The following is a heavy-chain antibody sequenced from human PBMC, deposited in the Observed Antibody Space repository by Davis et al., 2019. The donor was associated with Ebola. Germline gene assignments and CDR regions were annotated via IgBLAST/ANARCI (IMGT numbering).Heavy chain of an antibody. J-gene: IGHJ4*02. CDR2: ISMSGGST. D-gene: IGHD3-16*01. V-gene: IGHV3-23*01. CDR3: AKGFGDHEGDIEY. CDR1: GFIFRNWG. Sequence: PGGSLRLSCAASGFIFRNWGMTWVRQVPGKGLECVAAISMSGGSTDYADSVKGRFTISRDNSKNTLFLQMHSLRVEDTALYYCAKGFGDHEGDIEYWGLGTPVTVSS.